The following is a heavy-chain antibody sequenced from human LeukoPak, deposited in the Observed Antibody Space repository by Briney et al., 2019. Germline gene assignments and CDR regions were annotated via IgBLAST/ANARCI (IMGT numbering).Heavy chain of an antibody. CDR3: ARDHSDILTGYNRPRYFHL. Sequence: ASVKVSCKAAGGTFSSYASSWVRQAPGQGLEWMGRIIPILGIANYAQKFQGRVTITADKSTSTAYMELSSLRSEDTAVYYCARDHSDILTGYNRPRYFHLWGRGTLVTVSS. V-gene: IGHV1-69*04. CDR2: IIPILGIA. D-gene: IGHD3-9*01. CDR1: GGTFSSYA. J-gene: IGHJ2*01.